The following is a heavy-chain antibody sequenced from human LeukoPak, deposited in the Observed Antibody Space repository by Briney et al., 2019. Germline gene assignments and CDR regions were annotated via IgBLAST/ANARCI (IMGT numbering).Heavy chain of an antibody. CDR2: ISSSGSTI. CDR3: ARAFTRMTTVVTHDAFDI. D-gene: IGHD4-23*01. V-gene: IGHV3-11*01. CDR1: GFTFSDYY. Sequence: GGSLRLSCAASGFTFSDYYMSWLRQAPGKGLEWVSYISSSGSTIYYADSVKGRFTISRDNAKNSLYLQMNSLRAEDTAVYYCARAFTRMTTVVTHDAFDIWGQGTMVTVSS. J-gene: IGHJ3*02.